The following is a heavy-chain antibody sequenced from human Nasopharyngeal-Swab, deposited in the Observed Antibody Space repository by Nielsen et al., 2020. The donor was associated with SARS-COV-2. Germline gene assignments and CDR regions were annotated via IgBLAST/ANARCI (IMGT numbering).Heavy chain of an antibody. CDR3: TRGSRYYPDYYFGMDV. D-gene: IGHD3-3*01. Sequence: GESLKISCTISGFTFGDYGMSWFRQAPGKGLEWVGFIRSKAYGVTTEYAASVKGRFTISRDDSKSIAFLQMNSLKTEDTAVYYCTRGSRYYPDYYFGMDVWGQGTTVTVSS. J-gene: IGHJ6*02. V-gene: IGHV3-49*03. CDR2: IRSKAYGVTT. CDR1: GFTFGDYG.